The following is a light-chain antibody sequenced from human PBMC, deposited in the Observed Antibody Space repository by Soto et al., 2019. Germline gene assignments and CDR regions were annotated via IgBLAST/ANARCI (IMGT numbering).Light chain of an antibody. CDR3: CAYAGNKTVV. J-gene: IGLJ3*02. V-gene: IGLV2-11*01. Sequence: QSALTQPRSVSGSPGQSVTISCTGTSSDVGGYIYVSWYQQYPAKATKVMIYDVSRRPSGVPDRFSGSKSGNTASLTISGLQAEDEAVYYCCAYAGNKTVVFGGGTKLTVL. CDR2: DVS. CDR1: SSDVGGYIY.